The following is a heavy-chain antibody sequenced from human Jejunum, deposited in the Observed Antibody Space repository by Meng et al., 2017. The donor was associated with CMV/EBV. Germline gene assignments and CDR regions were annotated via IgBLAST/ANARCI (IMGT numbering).Heavy chain of an antibody. CDR2: INHSGST. J-gene: IGHJ4*02. CDR1: GGSFSSYY. D-gene: IGHD2-21*01. Sequence: QVQLQQWGAGPLKPSETLSLTCGGYGGSFSSYYWSWIRQPPGKGLEWIAEINHSGSTNYNPSLKSRVTISLDTSNSHFSLKLTSVTAADTAVYFCARGGGDPIRGVLPFDYWGQGTLVTVSS. CDR3: ARGGGDPIRGVLPFDY. V-gene: IGHV4-34*01.